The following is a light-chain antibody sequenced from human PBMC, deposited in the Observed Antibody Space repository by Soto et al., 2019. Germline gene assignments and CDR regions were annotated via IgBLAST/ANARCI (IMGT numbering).Light chain of an antibody. CDR2: DVT. Sequence: QYVLTQPACVSKYPGQSITISCNSTSSDVGGYNYVSWYQQHPVKAPKLMIYDVTNWPSGVSDRFSGSKSGNAASLTISGLQAEDEADYYCSSYTSSSTPYVFGTGTKVTVL. J-gene: IGLJ1*01. CDR3: SSYTSSSTPYV. CDR1: SSDVGGYNY. V-gene: IGLV2-14*01.